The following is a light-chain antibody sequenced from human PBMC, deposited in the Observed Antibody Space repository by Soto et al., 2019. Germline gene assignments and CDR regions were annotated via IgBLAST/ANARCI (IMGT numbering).Light chain of an antibody. CDR2: TAS. CDR1: QSISNY. J-gene: IGKJ1*01. Sequence: GDRGTIACRASQSISNYLNWYQEKPGKAPKLLIYTASSLQSGVPSRFSGSGSGTDFTLSISSLQPEDFATYYCQQSYSTPPGTFGQGTKVDIK. CDR3: QQSYSTPPGT. V-gene: IGKV1-39*01.